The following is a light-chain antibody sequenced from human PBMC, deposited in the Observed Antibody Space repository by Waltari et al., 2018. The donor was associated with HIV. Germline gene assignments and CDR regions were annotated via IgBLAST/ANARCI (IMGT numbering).Light chain of an antibody. CDR2: CSS. Sequence: DIVMTQSPDSLAVSLGERATINCKSSQSLFYSSNNGNYLAWYQQKPGQPPKLLIYCSSTRKSGVPDRFSGSGSGTDFTLTISSLQAEDAAVYYCQQYFKSPRTFGQGTKVEIK. CDR1: QSLFYSSNNGNY. CDR3: QQYFKSPRT. V-gene: IGKV4-1*01. J-gene: IGKJ1*01.